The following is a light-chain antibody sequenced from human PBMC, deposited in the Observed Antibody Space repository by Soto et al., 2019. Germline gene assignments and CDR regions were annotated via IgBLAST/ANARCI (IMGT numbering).Light chain of an antibody. Sequence: QSVLTQPAAVSGSPGQSISICCTGTTDDVGGYCYVSWYQQHPGKAPKLLIFEVSSRPSGVSNRFSGSKSGNTASLTISALQAEDEADYFCNPYTSSTSRPDVVGTGTTVTVL. CDR1: TDDVGGYCY. CDR3: NPYTSSTSRPDV. V-gene: IGLV2-14*01. CDR2: EVS. J-gene: IGLJ1*01.